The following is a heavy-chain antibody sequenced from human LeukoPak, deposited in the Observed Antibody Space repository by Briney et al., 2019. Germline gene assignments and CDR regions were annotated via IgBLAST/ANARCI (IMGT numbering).Heavy chain of an antibody. Sequence: PGGSLRLSCEASGFTFSDYYMSWIRQAPGKGLEWVSAIGGSGDRTYYADSVKGRFTVSRDNSRNTLFLQMNSLRAEDTAIYYCAKALTYSSTWFGNWFDPWGQGTLVTVSS. J-gene: IGHJ5*02. CDR1: GFTFSDYY. V-gene: IGHV3-23*01. CDR3: AKALTYSSTWFGNWFDP. CDR2: IGGSGDRT. D-gene: IGHD6-13*01.